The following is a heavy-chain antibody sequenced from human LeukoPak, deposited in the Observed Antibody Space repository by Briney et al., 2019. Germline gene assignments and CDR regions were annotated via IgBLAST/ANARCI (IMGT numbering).Heavy chain of an antibody. V-gene: IGHV3-7*03. D-gene: IGHD3-10*01. CDR1: GFTFSSYW. CDR3: ARWSMVRGVIITHLFDY. CDR2: IKQDRSEK. J-gene: IGHJ4*02. Sequence: GGSLRLSCAASGFTFSSYWMSWVRQAPGKGLEWVANIKQDRSEKYYVDSVKGRFTISRDNAKNSLYLQMNSLRAEDTAVYYCARWSMVRGVIITHLFDYWGQGTLVTVSS.